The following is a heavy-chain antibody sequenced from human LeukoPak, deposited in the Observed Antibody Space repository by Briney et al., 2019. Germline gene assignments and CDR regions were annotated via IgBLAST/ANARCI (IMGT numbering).Heavy chain of an antibody. Sequence: GGSLRLSCAASGFTFSSYSMNWVRQAPGKGLEWVSYISSSSSTIYYADSVKGRFTISRDNAKNSLYLQMNSLRAEDTAVYYCARANRLGSSSPGDYWGQGTLVTVSS. CDR3: ARANRLGSSSPGDY. CDR1: GFTFSSYS. CDR2: ISSSSSTI. J-gene: IGHJ4*02. V-gene: IGHV3-48*01. D-gene: IGHD6-6*01.